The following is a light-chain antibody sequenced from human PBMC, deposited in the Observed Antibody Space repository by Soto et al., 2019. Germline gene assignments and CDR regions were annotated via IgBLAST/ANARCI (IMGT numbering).Light chain of an antibody. CDR2: GAS. V-gene: IGKV3-20*01. J-gene: IGKJ1*01. CDR3: QQYGSSPPWT. Sequence: MVLTQSPGSLSLSPGERATLSCGAIQSVSSSYLAWYQQKPGQAPRLLIYGASSRATGIPDTFSGSVSGTGFSLTIIRLEPEDFAVYYCQQYGSSPPWTFGQGTKVDIK. CDR1: QSVSSSY.